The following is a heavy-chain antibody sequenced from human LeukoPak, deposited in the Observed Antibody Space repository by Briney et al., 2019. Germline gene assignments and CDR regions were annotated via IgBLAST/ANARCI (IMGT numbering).Heavy chain of an antibody. Sequence: ASVKVSCKASGYTFTSYGISWVRQAPGQGLEWMGWISAYNGNTNYAQKLQGRVTMTSDTSTSTAYMELRSLRSDDTAVYYCARDLGYSSSWYFDYWGQGTLVTVSS. CDR1: GYTFTSYG. V-gene: IGHV1-18*01. CDR3: ARDLGYSSSWYFDY. J-gene: IGHJ4*02. CDR2: ISAYNGNT. D-gene: IGHD6-13*01.